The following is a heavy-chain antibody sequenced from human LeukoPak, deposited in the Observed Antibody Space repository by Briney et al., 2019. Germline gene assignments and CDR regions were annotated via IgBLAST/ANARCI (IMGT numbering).Heavy chain of an antibody. J-gene: IGHJ4*02. Sequence: EASVKVSCKASGYTLTEYYIHWVRQAPGQGLEWMGFIIPDSGGTTYQQNFQGRVTMTRDTSISTFYVELSSLRPDDTAVYYCSTEDKYCTGANCGVFWGQGALVTVSS. D-gene: IGHD2-8*02. CDR1: GYTLTEYY. CDR3: STEDKYCTGANCGVF. V-gene: IGHV1-2*02. CDR2: IIPDSGGT.